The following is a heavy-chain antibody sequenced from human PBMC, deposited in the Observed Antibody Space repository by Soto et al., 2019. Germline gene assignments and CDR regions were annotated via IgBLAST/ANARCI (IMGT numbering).Heavy chain of an antibody. D-gene: IGHD3-22*01. CDR1: GFTFDDYA. Sequence: GGSLRLSCAASGFTFDDYAMHWVRQAPGKGLEWVSGINWNSNTIGYADSVKGRFTVSRDNAKGSLLLQMSSLRAEDTAVYFCAMSNSNDLYYHFESWGQGTPVTVSS. J-gene: IGHJ4*02. V-gene: IGHV3-9*01. CDR3: AMSNSNDLYYHFES. CDR2: INWNSNTI.